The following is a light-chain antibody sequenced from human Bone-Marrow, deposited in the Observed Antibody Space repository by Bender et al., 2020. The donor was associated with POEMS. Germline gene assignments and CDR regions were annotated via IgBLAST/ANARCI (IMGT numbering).Light chain of an antibody. Sequence: QSVLTQPPSASGTPGQRVTISCSGSNSNIGTNAVNWYQQFPGTAPQLLIYSDNQRPSGVPDRFYAFKSGTSASLAIRGLQSEGEADYYSAAWDAGMSGGVFGGGAKLTV. CDR3: AAWDAGMSGGV. V-gene: IGLV1-44*01. J-gene: IGLJ3*02. CDR1: NSNIGTNA. CDR2: SDN.